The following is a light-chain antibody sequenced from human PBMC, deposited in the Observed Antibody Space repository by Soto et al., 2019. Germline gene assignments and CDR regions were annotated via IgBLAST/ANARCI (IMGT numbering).Light chain of an antibody. V-gene: IGLV2-8*01. J-gene: IGLJ2*01. CDR1: RSDVGDYNY. CDR3: SSYAGSDNFEV. Sequence: QSALTQPPSASGSPGQSVTISCTATRSDVGDYNYVSWYQQHPGKAPKLLIYEVTKRPSGVPDRFSGSKSANTASLTVSGLQAQDEADYYCSSYAGSDNFEVFGGGTKLTVL. CDR2: EVT.